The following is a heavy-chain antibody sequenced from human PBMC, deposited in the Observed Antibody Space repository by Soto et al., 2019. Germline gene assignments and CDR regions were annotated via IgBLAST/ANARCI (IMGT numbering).Heavy chain of an antibody. V-gene: IGHV3-30-3*01. CDR3: ARDWIQLWLLRTFYYYYGMDV. D-gene: IGHD5-18*01. Sequence: GGSLRLSCAASGFTFSSYAMHWVRQAPGKGLEWVAVISYDGSNKYYADSVKGRFTISRDNSKNTLYLQMNSLRAEDTAVYYCARDWIQLWLLRTFYYYYGMDVWGQGTTVTVSS. CDR1: GFTFSSYA. CDR2: ISYDGSNK. J-gene: IGHJ6*02.